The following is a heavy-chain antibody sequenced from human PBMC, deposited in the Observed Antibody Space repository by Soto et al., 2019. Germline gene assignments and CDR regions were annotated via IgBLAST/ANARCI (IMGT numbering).Heavy chain of an antibody. Sequence: SETLSLTCDFSVDFLTTYYWKWIRQSPGKGLEWIGYIFYGGHTNYNPSLRGRATISVDTSKNQFSLKLSSVTAADTAVYYCARSPQYSSGWNGGFDYWGQGTLVTVSS. D-gene: IGHD6-19*01. V-gene: IGHV4-59*01. CDR1: VDFLTTYY. CDR2: IFYGGHT. CDR3: ARSPQYSSGWNGGFDY. J-gene: IGHJ4*02.